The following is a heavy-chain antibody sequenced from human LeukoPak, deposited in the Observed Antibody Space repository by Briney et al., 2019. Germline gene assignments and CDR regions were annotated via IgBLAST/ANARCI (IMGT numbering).Heavy chain of an antibody. CDR2: LSGSGGTT. V-gene: IGHV3-23*01. CDR1: DFTCRTYA. Sequence: PGGSQILSCAASDFTCRTYALSWVRQAPGKPPSSVSGLSGSGGTTYYADSVKGRFTIPRDNSQSTLYLQMYSLRGEDTAVYYCAKIPLGSHWVDFDYWGQGTLVTVSS. D-gene: IGHD3-10*01. J-gene: IGHJ4*02. CDR3: AKIPLGSHWVDFDY.